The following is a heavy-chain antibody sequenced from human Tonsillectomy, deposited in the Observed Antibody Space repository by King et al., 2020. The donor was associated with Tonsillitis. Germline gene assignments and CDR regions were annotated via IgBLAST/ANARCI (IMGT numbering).Heavy chain of an antibody. J-gene: IGHJ4*02. Sequence: VQLQESGPGLVKPSETLSLTCTVSGGSMSSYYWSWIRQSPGKGLEWIGNVYYSGSTSYNPSLKSRVTISVDTSKNQFSLKLSSVTAADTAVYYCGRERACSSTSCYEEGVIDYWGQGTLVTVSS. CDR3: GRERACSSTSCYEEGVIDY. CDR2: VYYSGST. D-gene: IGHD2-2*01. V-gene: IGHV4-59*01. CDR1: GGSMSSYY.